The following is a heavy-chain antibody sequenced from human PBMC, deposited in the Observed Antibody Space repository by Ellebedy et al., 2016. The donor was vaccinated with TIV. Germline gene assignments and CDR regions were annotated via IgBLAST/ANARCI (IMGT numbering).Heavy chain of an antibody. CDR2: ISGSDGTI. D-gene: IGHD3-16*01. J-gene: IGHJ5*02. CDR3: GSGIRITS. Sequence: GESLKISCAASGFTFSDSYMSWIRQAPGKGLECISYISGSDGTIYYADSVKGRFTISRDNAKNSLYLQMNSLRAEDTAVYYCGSGIRITSWGQGSLVTVSS. V-gene: IGHV3-11*01. CDR1: GFTFSDSY.